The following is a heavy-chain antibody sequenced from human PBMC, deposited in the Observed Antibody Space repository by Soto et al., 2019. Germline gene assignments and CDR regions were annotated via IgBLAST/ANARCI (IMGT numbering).Heavy chain of an antibody. V-gene: IGHV1-2*04. CDR3: ARGGMITFGGVIAADKAYFDY. CDR1: GYTFTGYY. J-gene: IGHJ4*02. CDR2: INPNSGGT. D-gene: IGHD3-16*02. Sequence: ASVKVSCKASGYTFTGYYMHWVRQAPGQGLEWMGWINPNSGGTNYAQKFQGWVTMTRDTSISTAYMELSRLRSDDTAVYYCARGGMITFGGVIAADKAYFDYWGQGTLVTVSS.